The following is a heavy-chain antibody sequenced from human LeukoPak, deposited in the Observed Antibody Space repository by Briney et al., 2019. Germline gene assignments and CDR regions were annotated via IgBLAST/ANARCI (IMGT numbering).Heavy chain of an antibody. CDR3: ARASSGGSWGTFYYYYGMDV. D-gene: IGHD2-15*01. J-gene: IGHJ6*02. Sequence: SQTLSLTCTVSGGSISSGGYYWSWIRQPPGKGLEWIGYIYHSGSTYYNPSLKSRVTISVDRSKNQFSLKLSSVTAADTAVYYCARASSGGSWGTFYYYYGMDVWGQGTTVTVSS. V-gene: IGHV4-30-2*02. CDR1: GGSISSGGYY. CDR2: IYHSGST.